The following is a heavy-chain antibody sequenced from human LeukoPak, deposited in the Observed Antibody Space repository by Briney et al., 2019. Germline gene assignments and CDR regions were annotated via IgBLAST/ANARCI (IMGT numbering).Heavy chain of an antibody. V-gene: IGHV3-7*01. CDR1: GFPFKGYW. CDR3: ARDGGELWPLDE. CDR2: IKPDGSET. Sequence: GGSLRLSCVASGFPFKGYWMTWVRQSPGKGLDWVANIKPDGSETSYLDSVKGRFTISRDNARDSLFLEMNNLRVDDTAVYYCARDGGELWPLDEWGQGILVTVSS. D-gene: IGHD3-10*01. J-gene: IGHJ4*02.